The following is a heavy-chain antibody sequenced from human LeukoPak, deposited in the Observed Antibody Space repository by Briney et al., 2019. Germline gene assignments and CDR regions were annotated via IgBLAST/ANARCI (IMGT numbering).Heavy chain of an antibody. J-gene: IGHJ4*02. V-gene: IGHV3-21*01. CDR1: GFTFSSYS. CDR2: ISSSSSYI. Sequence: PGGSLRLSCAASGFTFSSYSMNWVHQAPGKELEWVSSISSSSSYIYYADSVKGRFTISRDNAKNSLYLQMNSLRAEDTAVYYCARESWELGGGYWGQGTLVTVSS. CDR3: ARESWELGGGY. D-gene: IGHD1-26*01.